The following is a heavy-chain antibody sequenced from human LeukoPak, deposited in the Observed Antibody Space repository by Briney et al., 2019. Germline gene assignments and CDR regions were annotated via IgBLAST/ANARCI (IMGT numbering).Heavy chain of an antibody. V-gene: IGHV3-23*01. CDR3: ARATESIFWSGYSH. J-gene: IGHJ4*01. Sequence: GGSLRLSCAASGFTFSTYAMSWVRQAPGKGLEWVSSISGNGVGTYYADSVKGRFTISRDNSKNTLYLLMNRLRAEDTAFYCCARATESIFWSGYSHWGQGALVTVSS. CDR1: GFTFSTYA. D-gene: IGHD3-3*01. CDR2: ISGNGVGT.